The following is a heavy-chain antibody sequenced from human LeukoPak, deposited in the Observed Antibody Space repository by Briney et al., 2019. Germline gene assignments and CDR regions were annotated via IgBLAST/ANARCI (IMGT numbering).Heavy chain of an antibody. CDR3: ARDSSGYRFYYGMDV. Sequence: KTSETLSLTCAVYGGSFSGYYWSWIRQPPGKGLEWIGEINHSGSTNYNPSLKSRVTISVDTSKNQFSLKLSSVTAADTAVYYCARDSSGYRFYYGMDVWGQGTTVTVSS. D-gene: IGHD3-22*01. J-gene: IGHJ6*02. CDR2: INHSGST. CDR1: GGSFSGYY. V-gene: IGHV4-34*01.